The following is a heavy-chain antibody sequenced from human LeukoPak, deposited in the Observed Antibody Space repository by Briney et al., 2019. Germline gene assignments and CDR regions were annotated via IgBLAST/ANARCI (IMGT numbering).Heavy chain of an antibody. CDR3: ARGGFYCGDDCYVDY. CDR2: INRSGST. Sequence: SETLSLTCAVYGGSLSYYYWSWIRQPPEKGLEWIGEINRSGSTNYNPSLKSGVSISVDTSKNQFSLKLSSVTAADTAVYYCARGGFYCGDDCYVDYWGQGTLVTVSS. D-gene: IGHD2-21*02. CDR1: GGSLSYYY. V-gene: IGHV4-34*01. J-gene: IGHJ4*02.